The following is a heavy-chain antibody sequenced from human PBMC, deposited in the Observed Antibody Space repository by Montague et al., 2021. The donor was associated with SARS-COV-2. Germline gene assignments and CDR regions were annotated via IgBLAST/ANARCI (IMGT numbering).Heavy chain of an antibody. J-gene: IGHJ2*01. CDR1: GGSISSCSCN. D-gene: IGHD1-1*01. CDR2: INYSGNT. V-gene: IGHV4-39*02. CDR3: AREDAGDWYFDL. Sequence: SETLSLTCTVSGGSISSCSCNWGWTRQAQGKGPVGIGGINYSGNTFYXPYLRIRVTMSVATSKNLFSLRLISGTAADTSVFYWAREDAGDWYFDLWGRGTLVTVSS.